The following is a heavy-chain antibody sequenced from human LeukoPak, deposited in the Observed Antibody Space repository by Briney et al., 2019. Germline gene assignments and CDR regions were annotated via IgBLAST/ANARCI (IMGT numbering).Heavy chain of an antibody. CDR3: ARDAYGAYVSYFQH. CDR2: ISGSSGKT. Sequence: ASVKVSCKASGYTFTNYGISWVRQAPGQGPEWMGWISGSSGKTNFAQKFQGRVTMTTDTSTSTAYMELRSLRSDDTAVYYCARDAYGAYVSYFQHWGQGTLVIVSS. D-gene: IGHD4-17*01. V-gene: IGHV1-18*01. CDR1: GYTFTNYG. J-gene: IGHJ1*01.